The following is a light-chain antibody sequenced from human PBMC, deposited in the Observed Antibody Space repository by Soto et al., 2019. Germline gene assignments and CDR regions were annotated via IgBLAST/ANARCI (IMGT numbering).Light chain of an antibody. V-gene: IGKV1-5*03. CDR1: QSISSW. Sequence: DIQMTKSPSTLSASVGDRVTITCRASQSISSWLAWYQQKPGKAPKLLIYKASSLESGVPSRFSGSGSGTEFTHTISSLQPDDFATYYCQQYNSYPWTFGQGTKVEIK. CDR3: QQYNSYPWT. CDR2: KAS. J-gene: IGKJ1*01.